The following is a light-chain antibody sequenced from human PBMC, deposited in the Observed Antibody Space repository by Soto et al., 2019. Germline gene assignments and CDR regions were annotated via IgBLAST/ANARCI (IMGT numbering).Light chain of an antibody. J-gene: IGKJ2*01. Sequence: DIQMTQSPSSLSASVGDRVTITCRASLRISSDLNWFQQKPGKAPKVLIFGASSLQSGVPSRFSGSGSGTEFTLTISSLQREDSATYYCQQSYTTPRTFGQGTKPEIK. V-gene: IGKV1-39*01. CDR1: LRISSD. CDR3: QQSYTTPRT. CDR2: GAS.